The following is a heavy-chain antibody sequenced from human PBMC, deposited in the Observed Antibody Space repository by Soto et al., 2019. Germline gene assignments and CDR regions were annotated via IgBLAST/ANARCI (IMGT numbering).Heavy chain of an antibody. Sequence: SETLSLTCVVSNFSISSGYYWGWIRQSPGKGLEWIASIYRSGTTSYNPSLKSRVTISVDPSKNQFSLMLTAVTAADTAVYHCARTHSGSYYSVFNYWGRGSLVTVSS. CDR2: IYRSGTT. CDR1: NFSISSGYY. J-gene: IGHJ4*02. CDR3: ARTHSGSYYSVFNY. D-gene: IGHD1-26*01. V-gene: IGHV4-38-2*01.